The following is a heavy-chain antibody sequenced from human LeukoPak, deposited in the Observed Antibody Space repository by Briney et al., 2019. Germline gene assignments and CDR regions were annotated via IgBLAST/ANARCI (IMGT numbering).Heavy chain of an antibody. V-gene: IGHV1-3*01. J-gene: IGHJ4*02. CDR1: GYTFTSYA. CDR2: INAGNGNT. Sequence: ASVKVSCKASGYTFTSYAMHWVRQAPGQRLEWMGWINAGNGNTKYSQKFQGRVTITRDTSASTAYMELSSLRSEDTAVYYCARSNVVEVAATGYYYYDSSGYPYWGQGTLVTVSS. CDR3: ARSNVVEVAATGYYYYDSSGYPY. D-gene: IGHD3-22*01.